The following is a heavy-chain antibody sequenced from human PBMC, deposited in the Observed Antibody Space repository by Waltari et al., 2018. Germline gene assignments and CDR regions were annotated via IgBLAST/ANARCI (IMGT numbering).Heavy chain of an antibody. D-gene: IGHD2-2*01. Sequence: QVQLVQSGAAVKKPGSSVKVSCKASGGPFSSYAISWVRPAPGQGLEWMGGIIPIFGTANYAQKFQGRVTITADESTSTAYMELSSLRSEDTAVYYCARDIVVVPAALVGAFDIWGQGTMVTVSS. CDR2: IIPIFGTA. CDR3: ARDIVVVPAALVGAFDI. V-gene: IGHV1-69*12. CDR1: GGPFSSYA. J-gene: IGHJ3*02.